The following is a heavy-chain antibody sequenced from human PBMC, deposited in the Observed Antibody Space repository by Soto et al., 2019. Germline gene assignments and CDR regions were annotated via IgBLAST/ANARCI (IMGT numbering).Heavy chain of an antibody. Sequence: SETLSLTCSVSGGSFSSYTYVWGWVRQPPGRGLEWIGNIYHSGSTYYNPSLKSRVTISVDRSKNQFSLKLSSVTAADTAVYYCARQYYDFWSGRTNWFDPWGQGTLVTVS. CDR1: GGSFSSYTYV. D-gene: IGHD3-3*01. J-gene: IGHJ5*02. CDR2: IYHSGST. CDR3: ARQYYDFWSGRTNWFDP. V-gene: IGHV4-39*07.